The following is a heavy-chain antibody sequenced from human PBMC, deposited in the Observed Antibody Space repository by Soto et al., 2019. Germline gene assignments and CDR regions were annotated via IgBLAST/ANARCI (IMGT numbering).Heavy chain of an antibody. CDR2: ISPMFGAA. CDR3: AREVHVHTPAFVY. V-gene: IGHV1-69*19. J-gene: IGHJ4*02. D-gene: IGHD3-10*02. CDR1: GGTFNTYA. Sequence: QVQLVQSGAEMKKPGSSVKVSCQSSGGTFNTYAMNWVRQAPGQGPEWMGDISPMFGAANYAPKFQGRVTITADEATGTSYMQLSSLTSEDTALYFCAREVHVHTPAFVYWGQATLVTVSS.